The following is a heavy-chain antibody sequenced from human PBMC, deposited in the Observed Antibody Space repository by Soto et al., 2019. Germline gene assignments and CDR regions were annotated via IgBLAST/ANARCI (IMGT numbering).Heavy chain of an antibody. CDR1: GGTFSSYA. D-gene: IGHD3-16*02. CDR3: ARDWRDYVWGSYRFNWFDP. J-gene: IGHJ5*02. V-gene: IGHV1-69*13. CDR2: IIPIFGTA. Sequence: SVKVSCKASGGTFSSYAISWVRQAPGQGLEWMGGIIPIFGTANYAQKFQGRVTITADESTSTAYMELSSLRSEDTAVYYCARDWRDYVWGSYRFNWFDPWGQGTLVTVSS.